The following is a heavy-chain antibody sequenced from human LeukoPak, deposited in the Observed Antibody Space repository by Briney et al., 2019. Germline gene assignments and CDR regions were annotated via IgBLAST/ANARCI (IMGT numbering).Heavy chain of an antibody. D-gene: IGHD6-13*01. Sequence: GGSLRLSCAASGFTFSSYAMSWVRQAPGKGLEWVSAISGSGDSTYYADSVKGRFTISRDNSKNTLYLQMNSLRAEDTALYYCARSPAAAQDYWGQGTLVTVSS. CDR1: GFTFSSYA. CDR2: ISGSGDST. V-gene: IGHV3-23*01. J-gene: IGHJ4*02. CDR3: ARSPAAAQDY.